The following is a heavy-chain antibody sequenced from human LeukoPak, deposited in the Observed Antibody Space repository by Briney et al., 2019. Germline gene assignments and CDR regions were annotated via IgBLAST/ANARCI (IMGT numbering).Heavy chain of an antibody. V-gene: IGHV3-23*01. D-gene: IGHD2-2*03. J-gene: IGHJ5*02. CDR3: AKHCSGYCNTASEKRFDP. Sequence: PGGSLRLSCAASGFTFSSYSMNWVRQAPGKGLEWVSGIGSNSVPTVYADSVKGRFTISRDNSKSMLYLQTDSLRVEDTAVYYCAKHCSGYCNTASEKRFDPWGQGTLVTVSS. CDR2: IGSNSVPT. CDR1: GFTFSSYS.